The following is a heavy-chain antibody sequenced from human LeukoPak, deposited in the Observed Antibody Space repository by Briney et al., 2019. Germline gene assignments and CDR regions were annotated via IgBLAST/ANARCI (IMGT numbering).Heavy chain of an antibody. D-gene: IGHD6-13*01. Sequence: AGGSLRLSCAGSGFTFSDYYMSWIRQAPGKGLEWVSYISSSGSTIYYADSVKGRFTISRDNAKNSLYLQMNSLRAEDTAVYYCARSYIAAAGTFDYWGQGTLVTVSS. CDR1: GFTFSDYY. CDR2: ISSSGSTI. J-gene: IGHJ4*02. CDR3: ARSYIAAAGTFDY. V-gene: IGHV3-11*04.